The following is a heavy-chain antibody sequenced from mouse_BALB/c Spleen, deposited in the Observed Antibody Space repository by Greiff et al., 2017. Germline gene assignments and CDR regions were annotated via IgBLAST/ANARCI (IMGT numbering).Heavy chain of an antibody. V-gene: IGHV7-3*02. J-gene: IGHJ3*01. CDR3: ARAYYYGSSSSWFAY. D-gene: IGHD1-1*01. CDR2: IRNKANGYTT. Sequence: EVQGVESGGGLVQPGGSLRLSCATSGFTFTDYYMSWVRQPPGKALEWLGFIRNKANGYTTEYSASVKGRFTISRDNSQSILYLQMNTLRAEDSATYYCARAYYYGSSSSWFAYWGQGTLVTVSA. CDR1: GFTFTDYY.